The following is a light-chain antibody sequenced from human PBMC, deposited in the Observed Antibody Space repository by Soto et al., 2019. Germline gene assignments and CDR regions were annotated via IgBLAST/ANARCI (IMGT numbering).Light chain of an antibody. Sequence: DIQMTQSPSSLSAFVGDRVTITCRASQSINNYLNWYQQKPGKAPKLLIYTASSLQSGVPSRFSGSGSGTDFTFTISSLQPEEFATYYFQQSYITPLTFGGGTKVEIK. J-gene: IGKJ4*01. CDR3: QQSYITPLT. CDR2: TAS. V-gene: IGKV1-39*01. CDR1: QSINNY.